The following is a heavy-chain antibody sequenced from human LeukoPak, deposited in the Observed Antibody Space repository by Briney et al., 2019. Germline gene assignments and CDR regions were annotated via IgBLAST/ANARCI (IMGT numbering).Heavy chain of an antibody. CDR1: GFTFSFYS. D-gene: IGHD3-10*01. Sequence: PGGSLRLSCAASGFTFSFYSVSWVRQAPGKGLGWVSSLSVSSGLIYYADSGKGRFTVPRDNAKTSLYLQMNSLRAEDTAVYYCAREFGGSASGAGYWGQGTLVTVSS. CDR3: AREFGGSASGAGY. V-gene: IGHV3-21*01. J-gene: IGHJ4*02. CDR2: LSVSSGLI.